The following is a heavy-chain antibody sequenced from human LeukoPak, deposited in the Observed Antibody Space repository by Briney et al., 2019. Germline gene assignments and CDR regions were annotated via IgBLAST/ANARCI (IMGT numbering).Heavy chain of an antibody. CDR1: GYTSTSYY. CDR3: ARSVNPTDAFDI. J-gene: IGHJ3*02. V-gene: IGHV1-46*01. CDR2: INPSGGST. Sequence: ASVKVSCKASGYTSTSYYMHWVRQAPGQGLEWMGIINPSGGSTSYAQKFQGRVTMTRDTSTSTVYMELSSLRSEDTAVYYCARSVNPTDAFDIWGQGTMVTVSS.